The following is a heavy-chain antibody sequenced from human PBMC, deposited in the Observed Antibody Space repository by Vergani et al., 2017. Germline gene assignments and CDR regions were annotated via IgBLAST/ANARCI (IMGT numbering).Heavy chain of an antibody. Sequence: QVQLEESGPGLVKPSETLSLTCTVSGGSFNTYYWSWIRQSPGKGLEWVGYIYSTGSTNYNPSLNSRFTMSVDTSKSQFSLKWRSVTAADTAVYFCARVMYRDEASTGYRLEGMDIWGQGTTVTISS. V-gene: IGHV4-59*13. CDR3: ARVMYRDEASTGYRLEGMDI. D-gene: IGHD3-9*01. CDR2: IYSTGST. CDR1: GGSFNTYY. J-gene: IGHJ6*02.